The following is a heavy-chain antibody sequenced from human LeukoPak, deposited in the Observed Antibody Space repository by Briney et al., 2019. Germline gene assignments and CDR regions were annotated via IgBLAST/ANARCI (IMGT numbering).Heavy chain of an antibody. CDR2: IDPKSGGT. D-gene: IGHD6-19*01. Sequence: GASVKISCKASGYTFLNYYMHWVRQAPGQGLEWMGWIDPKSGGTKYAQKFQGRVTMTRDMSISTAYMDLRRLKSDDTAVYYCVRDMDRGQWLVRPYNWGQGTLVTVSS. J-gene: IGHJ4*02. CDR3: VRDMDRGQWLVRPYN. CDR1: GYTFLNYY. V-gene: IGHV1-2*02.